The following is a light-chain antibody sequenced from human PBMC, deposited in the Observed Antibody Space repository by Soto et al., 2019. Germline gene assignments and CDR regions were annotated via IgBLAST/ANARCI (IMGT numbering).Light chain of an antibody. Sequence: DIQMTQSPSTLSGSVGDRVTITCRASQTISSWLAWYQQKPGKAPKFLIYKASTLKSGVPSRFSGSGSGTEFTLTISSLQPDDFASFYCQEYSNGWRFGQGTKVDIK. CDR2: KAS. CDR3: QEYSNGWR. J-gene: IGKJ1*01. CDR1: QTISSW. V-gene: IGKV1-5*03.